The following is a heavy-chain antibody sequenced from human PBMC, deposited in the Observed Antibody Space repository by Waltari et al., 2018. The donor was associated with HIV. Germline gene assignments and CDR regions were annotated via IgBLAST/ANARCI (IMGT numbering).Heavy chain of an antibody. CDR3: ATLRSITEGPPIDS. CDR2: IDKRRNT. Sequence: QVQLQQWGAGLLKPSETLSLTCAVYGGSFSDYYWSWIRQPPGKGLEWIVEIDKRRNTNYNPSRKGRVTISLDTSKNQFSLKLTSVTAADTALYYCATLRSITEGPPIDSWGQGTLVTVSS. V-gene: IGHV4-34*02. CDR1: GGSFSDYY. J-gene: IGHJ4*02.